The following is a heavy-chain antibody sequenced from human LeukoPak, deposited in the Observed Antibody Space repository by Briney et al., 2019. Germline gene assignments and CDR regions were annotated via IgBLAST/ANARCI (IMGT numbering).Heavy chain of an antibody. V-gene: IGHV3-53*01. J-gene: IGHJ4*02. Sequence: GGSLRLSCAASGFTVSSNDMNWVRQAPGKALDWVSVIDSGGSTYYADYVKGRFTISRDNSKNTLYLQMNSLRAEDTAVYYCARPYYYDSSGYYYDYWGQGTLVTVSS. D-gene: IGHD3-22*01. CDR3: ARPYYYDSSGYYYDY. CDR1: GFTVSSND. CDR2: IDSGGST.